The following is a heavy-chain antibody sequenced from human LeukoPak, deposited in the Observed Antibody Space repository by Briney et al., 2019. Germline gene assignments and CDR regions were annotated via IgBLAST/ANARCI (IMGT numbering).Heavy chain of an antibody. Sequence: GGSLRLSCAASGFTFSSYWMHWVRQAPGKGLVWVSRINSDGSSTSYADSVKGRFTISRDNAKNTLYLQMNSLRAEDTAVYYCAREVDTAMVIGFDYWGQGTLVTVSS. CDR3: AREVDTAMVIGFDY. CDR2: INSDGSST. J-gene: IGHJ4*02. CDR1: GFTFSSYW. D-gene: IGHD5-18*01. V-gene: IGHV3-74*01.